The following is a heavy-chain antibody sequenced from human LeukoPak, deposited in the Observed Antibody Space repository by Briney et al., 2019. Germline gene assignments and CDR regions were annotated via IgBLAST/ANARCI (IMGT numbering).Heavy chain of an antibody. D-gene: IGHD3-3*01. V-gene: IGHV1-18*01. CDR2: IAAYQGKI. J-gene: IGHJ4*02. CDR1: GYTFTSYG. CDR3: ARGGNYDFWSGYS. Sequence: ASVKVSCKPSGYTFTSYGISWVRQAPGQGLEWVGWIAAYQGKIVYAQKFQGRVTMTTDTSTNTAYMELRSLRSDDTAVYYCARGGNYDFWSGYSWGQGTLVTVSS.